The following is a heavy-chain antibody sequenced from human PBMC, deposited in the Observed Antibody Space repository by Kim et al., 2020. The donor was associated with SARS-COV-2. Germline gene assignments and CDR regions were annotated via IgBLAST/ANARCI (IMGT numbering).Heavy chain of an antibody. D-gene: IGHD2-15*01. J-gene: IGHJ2*01. Sequence: SETLSLTCEVYGGSFIDYYWSWIRQAPGRGLEWIGEIYYTGTTNYNPSPKSRVTISIDTSTNQFSLNLTSITAADTAVYYCASVGGGGSGLWGPGT. CDR3: ASVGGGGSGL. V-gene: IGHV4-34*01. CDR1: GGSFIDYY. CDR2: IYYTGTT.